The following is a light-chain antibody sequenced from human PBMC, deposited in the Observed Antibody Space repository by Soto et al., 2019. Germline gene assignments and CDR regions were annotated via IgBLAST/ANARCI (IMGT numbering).Light chain of an antibody. CDR2: SAS. J-gene: IGKJ5*01. CDR1: QTISSH. CDR3: QQYYSTPIT. Sequence: DIQMTQSPSSLSASVGDRVAITCRASQTISSHLNWYQQKPGIAPKLLTYSASSLQSGVPSRFSGSGSGTDFTLTISILQPEDFATYYCQQYYSTPITFGQGTRLEIK. V-gene: IGKV1-39*01.